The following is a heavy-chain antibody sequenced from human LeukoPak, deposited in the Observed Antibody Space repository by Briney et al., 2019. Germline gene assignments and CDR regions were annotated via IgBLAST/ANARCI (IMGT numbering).Heavy chain of an antibody. CDR2: ISSDGRNQ. D-gene: IGHD1-26*01. J-gene: IGHJ4*02. CDR3: STDGTPKFEY. Sequence: GGSLRLSCAASRFTFNTYGMQWVRRAPGKGLEWEATISSDGRNQHYADSVQGRFTISRDNSKNTLYLQMDNLRTEDTAVYYCSTDGTPKFEYWGQGTLVTVPS. V-gene: IGHV3-30*03. CDR1: RFTFNTYG.